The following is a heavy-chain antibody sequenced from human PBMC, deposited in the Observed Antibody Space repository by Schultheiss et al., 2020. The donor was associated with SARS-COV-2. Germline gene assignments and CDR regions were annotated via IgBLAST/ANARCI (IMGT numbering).Heavy chain of an antibody. V-gene: IGHV4-61*05. Sequence: SETLSLTCTVSGGSISSSSYYWGWIRQPPGKGLEWIGYFYYSGSTNYNPSLKSRVTISVDTSKNQFSLKLSSVTAADTAVYYCARVPREESAAPHDAFDIWGQGTMVTVSS. D-gene: IGHD1-26*01. CDR1: GGSISSSSYY. CDR2: FYYSGST. CDR3: ARVPREESAAPHDAFDI. J-gene: IGHJ3*02.